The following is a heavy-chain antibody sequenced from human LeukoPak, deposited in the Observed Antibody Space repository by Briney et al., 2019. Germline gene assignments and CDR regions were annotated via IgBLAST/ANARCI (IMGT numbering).Heavy chain of an antibody. Sequence: ASVKVSXKASGYTFTDYYMHWVRQAPGQGLEWMGWINPNSGGTNSAQRFQGRVTMARDTSISTAYMELSRLRSDDTAVYHCARSREATAGPFDYWGQGTLVTVSS. CDR2: INPNSGGT. CDR3: ARSREATAGPFDY. D-gene: IGHD6-13*01. V-gene: IGHV1-2*02. CDR1: GYTFTDYY. J-gene: IGHJ4*02.